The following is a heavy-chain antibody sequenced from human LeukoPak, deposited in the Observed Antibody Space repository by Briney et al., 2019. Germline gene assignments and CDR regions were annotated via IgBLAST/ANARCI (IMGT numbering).Heavy chain of an antibody. V-gene: IGHV3-7*01. CDR2: VQHIGGET. J-gene: IGHJ1*01. CDR1: GFTFSNSW. CDR3: ATYSILNAREFRY. Sequence: GGSLRLSCAGSGFTFSNSWMGWVRQAPGKGLEWVANVQHIGGETYYVDSVKGRFTISRDDAKNSVYLQMNSLGADDTAVYYCATYSILNAREFRYWGQGTLVTVTS. D-gene: IGHD4-11*01.